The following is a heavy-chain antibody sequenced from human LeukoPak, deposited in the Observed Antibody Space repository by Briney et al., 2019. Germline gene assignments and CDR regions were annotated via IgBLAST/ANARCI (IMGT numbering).Heavy chain of an antibody. J-gene: IGHJ6*02. CDR1: GFTFSSYS. CDR3: ARAEVVVVAATLNYYYYGMDV. Sequence: GGSLRLSCAASGFTFSSYSMNWVRQAPGKGLGWVSSISSSSSYIYYADSVKGRFTISRDNAKNSLYLQMNSLRAEDTAVYYCARAEVVVVAATLNYYYYGMDVWGQGTTVTVSS. CDR2: ISSSSSYI. D-gene: IGHD2-15*01. V-gene: IGHV3-21*01.